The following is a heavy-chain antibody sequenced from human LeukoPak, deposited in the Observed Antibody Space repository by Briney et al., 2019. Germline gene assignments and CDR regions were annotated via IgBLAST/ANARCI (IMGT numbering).Heavy chain of an antibody. J-gene: IGHJ6*03. V-gene: IGHV3-7*01. Sequence: GGSLRLSCAASGFTFSSYWMSWVRQALGKGLEWVANIKQDGSEKYYVDSVKGRFTISRDNAKNSLCLQMNSLRAEDTAVYYCAREGSDWNYYYYMDVWGKGTTVTISS. CDR2: IKQDGSEK. CDR1: GFTFSSYW. CDR3: AREGSDWNYYYYMDV. D-gene: IGHD6-19*01.